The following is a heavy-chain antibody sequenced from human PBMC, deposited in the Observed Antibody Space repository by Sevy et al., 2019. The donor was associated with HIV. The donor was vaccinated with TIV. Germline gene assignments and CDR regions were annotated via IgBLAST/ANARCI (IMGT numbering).Heavy chain of an antibody. J-gene: IGHJ3*01. Sequence: GGSLRLSCEASGFTFSSLSMSWVRQAPGKGLEWVSYIGSDGTTKHYAESMRGGFTISRDNAKNSLYLQINSLRAEDTAVYYCAATSGTWDDAFDLWGQGTMVTVSS. CDR2: IGSDGTTK. V-gene: IGHV3-48*01. CDR1: GFTFSSLS. CDR3: AATSGTWDDAFDL. D-gene: IGHD2-15*01.